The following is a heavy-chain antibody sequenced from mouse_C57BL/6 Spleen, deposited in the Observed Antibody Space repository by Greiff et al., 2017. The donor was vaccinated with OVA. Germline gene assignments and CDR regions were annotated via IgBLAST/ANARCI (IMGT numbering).Heavy chain of an antibody. Sequence: DVMLVESGGGLVKPGGSLKLSCAASGFTFSDYGMHWVRQAPEKGLEWVAYISSGSSTIYYADTVKGRFTISRDNAKNTLFLQMTSLRSEDTAMYYCARIYYDYDDAMDYWGQGTSVTVSS. J-gene: IGHJ4*01. CDR2: ISSGSSTI. CDR1: GFTFSDYG. CDR3: ARIYYDYDDAMDY. V-gene: IGHV5-17*01. D-gene: IGHD2-4*01.